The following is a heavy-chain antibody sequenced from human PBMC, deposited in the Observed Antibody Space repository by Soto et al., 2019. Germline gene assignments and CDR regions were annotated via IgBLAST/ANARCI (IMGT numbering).Heavy chain of an antibody. J-gene: IGHJ4*02. CDR2: IHNRRSP. V-gene: IGHV4-30-4*01. Sequence: QVQLQESGPGLVTPSQTLSLTCSVSGASIYNGCYFWRWIRQSPGKRLEWIGHIHNRRSPYTNPSLKGRVTRPAGTSMNPLALALTPVTAGETAVSYCARGLTTEKVDAWGQGILGTFSA. D-gene: IGHD1-26*01. CDR3: ARGLTTEKVDA. CDR1: GASIYNGCYF.